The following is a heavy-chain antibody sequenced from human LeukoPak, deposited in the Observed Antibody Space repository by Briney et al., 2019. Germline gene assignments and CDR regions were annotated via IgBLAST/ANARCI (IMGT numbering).Heavy chain of an antibody. CDR3: ARPARAYCGGDCPIDY. D-gene: IGHD2-21*01. CDR2: ISSSSTYI. J-gene: IGHJ4*02. CDR1: GFTISGYS. V-gene: IGHV3-21*01. Sequence: GGSLRLSCAASGFTISGYSMNWVRQAPGKGLEWVSSISSSSTYIYYADSVKGRFTISRDNAKNSLYLQMNSLRAEDTAVYYCARPARAYCGGDCPIDYWGQGTLVTVSS.